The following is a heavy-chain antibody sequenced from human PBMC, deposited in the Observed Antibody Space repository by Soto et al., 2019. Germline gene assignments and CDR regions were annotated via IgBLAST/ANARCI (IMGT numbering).Heavy chain of an antibody. CDR1: GFTFSSYS. V-gene: IGHV3-21*01. J-gene: IGHJ3*02. CDR3: ARDRVSDYGGNSLVAFDI. D-gene: IGHD4-17*01. CDR2: ISSSSYI. Sequence: GGSLRLSCAASGFTFSSYSMNWVRQAPGKGLEWVSSISSSSYIYYADSVKGRFTISRDNAKNSLYLQMNSLRAEDTAVYYCARDRVSDYGGNSLVAFDIWGQGTMVTVSS.